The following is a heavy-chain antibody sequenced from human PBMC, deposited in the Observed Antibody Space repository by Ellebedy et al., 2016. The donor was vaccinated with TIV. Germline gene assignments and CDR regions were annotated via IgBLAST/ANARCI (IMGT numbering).Heavy chain of an antibody. CDR1: GYTFTAYY. J-gene: IGHJ3*02. Sequence: ASVKVSCKASGYTFTAYYMHWVRQAPGQGLEWMGWINPNSGGTKYAQKFQGRVTMTRDTSISTAYMELSSLRPDDTAVYYCARGYSSSWYSAFDIWGQGTMVTVSS. CDR2: INPNSGGT. V-gene: IGHV1-2*02. D-gene: IGHD6-13*01. CDR3: ARGYSSSWYSAFDI.